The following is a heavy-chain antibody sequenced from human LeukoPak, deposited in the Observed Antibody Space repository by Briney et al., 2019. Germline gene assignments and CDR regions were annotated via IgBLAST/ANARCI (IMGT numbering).Heavy chain of an antibody. D-gene: IGHD6-13*01. J-gene: IGHJ6*03. Sequence: ASVKVSCKASGYIFTGYYMHWVRQAPGQGLEWMGWINPNSGDTNYAQKFQGRVTMTTDTSTSTAYMELRSLRSDDTAVYYCARAGTAAASDYYYYYMDVWGKGTTVTISS. CDR1: GYIFTGYY. V-gene: IGHV1-2*02. CDR3: ARAGTAAASDYYYYYMDV. CDR2: INPNSGDT.